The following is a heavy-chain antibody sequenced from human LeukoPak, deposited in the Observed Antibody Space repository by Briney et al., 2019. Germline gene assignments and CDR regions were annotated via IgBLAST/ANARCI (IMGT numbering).Heavy chain of an antibody. CDR3: ARDRPGGSSLDY. D-gene: IGHD6-13*01. J-gene: IGHJ4*02. V-gene: IGHV4-59*01. Sequence: SETLSLTCTVSGGSISSYYWSWIRQPPGKGLEWIGYIYYSGSTNYNPSLKSRVTISVDTSKNQFSLNLISVTAADTAVYYCARDRPGGSSLDYWGQGTLVTVSS. CDR1: GGSISSYY. CDR2: IYYSGST.